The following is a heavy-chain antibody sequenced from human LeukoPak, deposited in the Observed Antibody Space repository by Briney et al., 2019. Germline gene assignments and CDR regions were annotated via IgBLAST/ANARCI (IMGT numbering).Heavy chain of an antibody. CDR2: IYYSGST. CDR3: ARATVTDPGCFDY. D-gene: IGHD4-17*01. J-gene: IGHJ4*02. CDR1: GGSVSSGSYY. V-gene: IGHV4-61*01. Sequence: SETLSLTCTVSGGSVSSGSYYWSWIRQPPGKGLEWIGYIYYSGSTNYNPSLKSRVTISVDTSKNQFSLKLSSVTAADTAVYYCARATVTDPGCFDYWGQGTLVTVSS.